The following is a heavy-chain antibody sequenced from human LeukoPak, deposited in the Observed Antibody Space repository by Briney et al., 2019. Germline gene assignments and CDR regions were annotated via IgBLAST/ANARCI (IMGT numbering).Heavy chain of an antibody. CDR2: ISESGGDT. J-gene: IGHJ4*02. CDR1: GFTFDIYV. CDR3: ARVGTTGIDFDY. V-gene: IGHV3-23*01. D-gene: IGHD1-1*01. Sequence: GGSLRLSCAASGFTFDIYVMNWVRQAPGKGLEWVSGISESGGDTHYADSVKGRFSISRDNAKNSLCLQMNSLRDEDTAVYYCARVGTTGIDFDYWGQGTLVTVSS.